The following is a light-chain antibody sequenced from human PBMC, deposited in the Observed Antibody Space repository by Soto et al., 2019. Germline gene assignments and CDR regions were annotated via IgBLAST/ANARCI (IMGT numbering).Light chain of an antibody. CDR3: QRYDISPFP. CDR2: GAS. J-gene: IGKJ2*01. Sequence: DIVLTQSPGTLSLSPGERATLSCRASQSVSSTYLAWYQQKPGQAPRLLIYGASSRATGIPDRFSGSGSGTDFTLTSSRLEPEDFAVYYCQRYDISPFPFGQGTKLEIK. CDR1: QSVSSTY. V-gene: IGKV3-20*01.